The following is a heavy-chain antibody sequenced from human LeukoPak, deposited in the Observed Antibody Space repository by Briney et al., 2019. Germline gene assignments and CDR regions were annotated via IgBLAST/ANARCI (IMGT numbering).Heavy chain of an antibody. Sequence: SETLSLTCTVSGGSISTSYWSWVRQPPGKGLEWIAYISYSGITDYNPSLKSRVTISVDTPKNQFSLRLTSVTAADTAVYYCARQRSYLWDAFDIWGQGTLVTVSS. J-gene: IGHJ3*02. CDR2: ISYSGIT. CDR1: GGSISTSY. V-gene: IGHV4-59*08. D-gene: IGHD2-21*01. CDR3: ARQRSYLWDAFDI.